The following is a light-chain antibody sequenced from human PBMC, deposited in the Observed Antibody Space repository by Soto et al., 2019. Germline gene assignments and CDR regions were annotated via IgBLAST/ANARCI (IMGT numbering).Light chain of an antibody. CDR3: VSYTTSASYV. CDR1: SSDVGNYIF. Sequence: ALTQPASVSGSPGQSITISCTGTSSDVGNYIFVSWYRQHPGKAPKLMIYDINNQPSGVSNRFSGSKSGNTASLTISGLQAEDEADYYCVSYTTSASYVFGTGTKVTVL. V-gene: IGLV2-14*01. CDR2: DIN. J-gene: IGLJ1*01.